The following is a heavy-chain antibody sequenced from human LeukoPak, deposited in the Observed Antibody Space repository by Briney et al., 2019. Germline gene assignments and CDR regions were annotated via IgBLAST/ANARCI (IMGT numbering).Heavy chain of an antibody. CDR3: ARDQSYDSSGYYYEEFDY. D-gene: IGHD3-22*01. CDR2: INPSGGST. J-gene: IGHJ4*02. Sequence: ASVKVSCKASGGTFSSYAISWVRQAPGQGLEWMGIINPSGGSTSYAQKFQGRVTMTRDTSTSTVYMELSSLRSGDTAVYYCARDQSYDSSGYYYEEFDYWGQGTLVTVSS. V-gene: IGHV1-46*01. CDR1: GGTFSSYA.